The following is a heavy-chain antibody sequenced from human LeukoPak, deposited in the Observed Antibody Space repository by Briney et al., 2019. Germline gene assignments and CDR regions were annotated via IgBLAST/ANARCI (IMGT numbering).Heavy chain of an antibody. CDR3: ARSYYGTGSLNWFAP. CDR2: IYPDDFDV. CDR1: GYSFSNYW. V-gene: IGHV5-51*01. D-gene: IGHD3-10*01. J-gene: IGHJ5*02. Sequence: GESLKISCKGFGYSFSNYWIVWVRQTPGKGLEWMGIIYPDDFDVRYSPSFQGQVTISADKSINTAYLQWSSLKASDTATYYCARSYYGTGSLNWFAPWGQGTLVTVSS.